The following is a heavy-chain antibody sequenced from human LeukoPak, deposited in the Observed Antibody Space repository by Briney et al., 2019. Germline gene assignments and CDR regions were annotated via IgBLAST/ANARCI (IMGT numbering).Heavy chain of an antibody. J-gene: IGHJ3*02. CDR3: AKDILAQLVKGDAFDI. CDR1: GFTFDDYA. CDR2: ISWNSGSI. D-gene: IGHD6-13*01. Sequence: GGSLRLSCAASGFTFDDYAMHWVRQAPGKGLEWVSGISWNSGSIGYADSVKGRFTISRDNAKNSLYLQMNSLRAEDTALYYCAKDILAQLVKGDAFDIWGQGTMVTVSS. V-gene: IGHV3-9*01.